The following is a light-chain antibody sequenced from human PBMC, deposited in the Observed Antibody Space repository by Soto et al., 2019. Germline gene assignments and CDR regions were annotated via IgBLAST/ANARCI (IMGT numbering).Light chain of an antibody. V-gene: IGLV2-11*01. Sequence: QSALTQPRSVSGSPGQSVAISCTGTSSDVGGYNYVSWYQQHSGKAPKLMIYDVSKRPSGVPDRFSGSKSGNTASLTISGLQAEDEADYYCCSYAGSNYVFGTGTKLTVL. CDR1: SSDVGGYNY. J-gene: IGLJ1*01. CDR3: CSYAGSNYV. CDR2: DVS.